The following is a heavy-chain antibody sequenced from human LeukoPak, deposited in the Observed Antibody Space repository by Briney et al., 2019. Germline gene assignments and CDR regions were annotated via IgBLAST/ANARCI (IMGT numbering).Heavy chain of an antibody. CDR3: APLGWLVASGL. CDR1: GGSISSSSNY. Sequence: PSETLSLTCTASGGSISSSSNYWGWIRPPPGKGLEWIGSIYYSGSTYYNPSLKSRVTISVDTSKNQFSLKLSSVTAADTAVYYCAPLGWLVASGLWGRGTLVTVSS. CDR2: IYYSGST. D-gene: IGHD6-19*01. J-gene: IGHJ2*01. V-gene: IGHV4-39*01.